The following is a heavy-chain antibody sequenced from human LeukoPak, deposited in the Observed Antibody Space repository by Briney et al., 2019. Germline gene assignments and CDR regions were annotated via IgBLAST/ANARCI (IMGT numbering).Heavy chain of an antibody. V-gene: IGHV1-8*01. D-gene: IGHD3-22*01. J-gene: IGHJ5*02. CDR2: MNPNSGNT. CDR3: ARMSYYDSSGDNWFDP. CDR1: GYTFTSYD. Sequence: ASVKVSCKASGYTFTSYDINWVRQATGQGLEWMGWMNPNSGNTGYAQKFQGRVTMTRDTSISTAYMELSSLRSEDTAVYYCARMSYYDSSGDNWFDPRGQGTLVTVSS.